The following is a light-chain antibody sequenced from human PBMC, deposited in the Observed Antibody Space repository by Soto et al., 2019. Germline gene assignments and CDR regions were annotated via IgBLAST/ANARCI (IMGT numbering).Light chain of an antibody. CDR3: RQAHTTLPWT. Sequence: DIQMTQSPSSLSAYVGDRVTISCRTSQTVTIYLNWDQQKPGKAPKLLIYAASILQSGVPSRFSGSGSGTEYTLTINNLQPEYFATYYCRQAHTTLPWTVGQGTKVELK. CDR2: AAS. J-gene: IGKJ1*01. V-gene: IGKV1-39*01. CDR1: QTVTIY.